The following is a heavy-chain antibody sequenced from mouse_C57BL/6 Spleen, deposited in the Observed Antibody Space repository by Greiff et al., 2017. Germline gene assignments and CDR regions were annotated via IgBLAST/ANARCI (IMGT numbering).Heavy chain of an antibody. CDR3: ARGASSGSPFAY. J-gene: IGHJ3*01. CDR1: GYTFTSYW. V-gene: IGHV1-64*01. Sequence: QVQLQQPGAELVKPGASVKLSCKASGYTFTSYWMHWVKQRPGQGLEWIGMIHPNSGSTNYNEKFKSKATLTVDKSSSTAYVQLSSLTSEDSAVYYCARGASSGSPFAYWGQGTLVTVSA. D-gene: IGHD3-2*02. CDR2: IHPNSGST.